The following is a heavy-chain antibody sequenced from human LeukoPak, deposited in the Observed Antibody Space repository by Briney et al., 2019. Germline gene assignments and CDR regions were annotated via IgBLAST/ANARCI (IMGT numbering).Heavy chain of an antibody. CDR2: IYYSGST. Sequence: EPSQTLSLTCTVSGGSISSGDYYWSWIRQPPGKRLEWIGYIYYSGSTNYNPSLKSRVTISVDTSKNQFSLKLSSVTAADTAVYYCAREGGANDAFDIWGQGTMVTVSS. J-gene: IGHJ3*02. CDR1: GGSISSGDYY. CDR3: AREGGANDAFDI. V-gene: IGHV4-61*08. D-gene: IGHD4-17*01.